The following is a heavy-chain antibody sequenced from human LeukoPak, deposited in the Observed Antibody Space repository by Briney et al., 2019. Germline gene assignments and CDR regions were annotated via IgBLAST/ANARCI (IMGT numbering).Heavy chain of an antibody. D-gene: IGHD3-9*01. CDR1: GGSISSYY. J-gene: IGHJ6*02. CDR3: ARGIGGYFDWSPSYYGMDV. V-gene: IGHV4-59*01. Sequence: SETLSLTCTVSGGSISSYYWSWIRQPPGKGLEWIGYIYYSGSTNYNPSLKSRVTISVDTSKNQFSLKLSSVTAADTAVYYCARGIGGYFDWSPSYYGMDVWGQGTTVTVSS. CDR2: IYYSGST.